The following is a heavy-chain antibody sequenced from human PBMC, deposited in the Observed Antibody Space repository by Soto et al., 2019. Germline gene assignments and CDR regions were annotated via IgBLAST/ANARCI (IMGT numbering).Heavy chain of an antibody. D-gene: IGHD1-26*01. CDR2: IHSGGTT. CDR3: ARGPSGDKVDY. V-gene: IGHV4-30-4*01. Sequence: QVQLQEPGPRLVEPSHTLSLTCTVSGASISNGYYSWSWIRQSPGTGLEWIGHIHSGGTTYSNPSLKSRLTISVDMSKNQFPLKLSSLTAADTAVYYCARGPSGDKVDYWGQGTLVTVSS. J-gene: IGHJ4*02. CDR1: GASISNGYYS.